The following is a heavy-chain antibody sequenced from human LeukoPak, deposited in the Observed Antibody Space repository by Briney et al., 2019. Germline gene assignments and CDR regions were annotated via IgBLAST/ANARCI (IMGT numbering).Heavy chain of an antibody. J-gene: IGHJ4*02. Sequence: GGSLRLSCVASGFTFSSYAMHWVRQTPGKGLEYVSGINSNGGSTHYANSVKGRFTISRDNSKNTLYLQINSLRAEDTAVYYCAKDDWFGEFFYWGQGTLVTVSS. CDR3: AKDDWFGEFFY. CDR2: INSNGGST. CDR1: GFTFSSYA. V-gene: IGHV3-64*01. D-gene: IGHD3-10*01.